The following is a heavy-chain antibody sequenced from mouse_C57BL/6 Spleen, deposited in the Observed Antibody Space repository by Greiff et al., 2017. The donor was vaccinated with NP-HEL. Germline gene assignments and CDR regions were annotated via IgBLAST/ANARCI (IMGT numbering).Heavy chain of an antibody. D-gene: IGHD4-1*01. CDR3: ARDPGTSFDY. CDR1: GFTFSDYY. Sequence: DVQLVESEGGLVQPGSSMKLSCTASGFTFSDYYMAWVRQVPEKGLEWVANINYDGSSTYYLDSLKSRFIISRDNAKNILYLQMSSLKSEDTATYYCARDPGTSFDYWGQGTTLTVSS. V-gene: IGHV5-16*01. CDR2: INYDGSST. J-gene: IGHJ2*01.